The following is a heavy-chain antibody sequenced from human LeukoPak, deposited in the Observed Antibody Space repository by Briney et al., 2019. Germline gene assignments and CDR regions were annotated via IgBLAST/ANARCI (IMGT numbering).Heavy chain of an antibody. CDR1: GFTFSSYG. D-gene: IGHD5-18*01. J-gene: IGHJ4*02. CDR2: IRYDGSNK. Sequence: GGSLRLSCAASGFTFSSYGMHWVRQAPGKGLEWVAFIRYDGSNKYYADSVKGRFTISRDNSKNTLHLQMNSLRAEDTAVYYCAKGGPGIQLYFDYWGQGTLVTVSS. CDR3: AKGGPGIQLYFDY. V-gene: IGHV3-30*02.